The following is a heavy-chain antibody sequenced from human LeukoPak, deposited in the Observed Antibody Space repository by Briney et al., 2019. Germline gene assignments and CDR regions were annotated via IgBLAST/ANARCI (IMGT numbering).Heavy chain of an antibody. CDR3: ARVRGYSYGQEIDY. V-gene: IGHV4-34*01. D-gene: IGHD5-18*01. CDR2: INHSGST. CDR1: GGSFSGYY. Sequence: MASETLSLTCAVYGGSFSGYYWSWIRQPPGKGLEWIGEINHSGSTNYNPSLKSRVTISVDTSKNQFSLKLSSVTAADTAVYYCARVRGYSYGQEIDYWGQGTLVTVSS. J-gene: IGHJ4*02.